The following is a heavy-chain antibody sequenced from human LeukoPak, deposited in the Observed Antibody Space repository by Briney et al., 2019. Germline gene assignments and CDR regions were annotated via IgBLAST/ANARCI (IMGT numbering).Heavy chain of an antibody. Sequence: PGGSLGLSCAASGFTVSSNYMSWVRQAPGKGLEWVSVIYSGFSTYYADSVKGRFTISRDNSKNTLYLHMNSLRVEDTAVYYCARGLRYFDWSPGYWGQGTLVTVSS. D-gene: IGHD3-9*01. J-gene: IGHJ4*02. CDR3: ARGLRYFDWSPGY. CDR1: GFTVSSNY. CDR2: IYSGFST. V-gene: IGHV3-66*01.